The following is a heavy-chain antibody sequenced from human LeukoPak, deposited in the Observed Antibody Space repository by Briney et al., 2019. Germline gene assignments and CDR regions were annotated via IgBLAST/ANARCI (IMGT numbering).Heavy chain of an antibody. D-gene: IGHD3-10*01. J-gene: IGHJ4*02. V-gene: IGHV3-66*01. CDR1: GFTVSSNY. CDR2: IYRGGGT. CDR3: ASSVYYGSVAYYNFDD. Sequence: GGSLRLSCAASGFTVSSNYMSWVRQAPGKGLEWVSVIYRGGGTFYADSVKGRFTISRDNSKNTLYLQMNSLRADDTAVYYCASSVYYGSVAYYNFDDWGQGCLVTVS.